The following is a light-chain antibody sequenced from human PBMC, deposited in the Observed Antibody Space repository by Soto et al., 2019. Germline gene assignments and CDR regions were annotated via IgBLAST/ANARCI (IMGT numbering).Light chain of an antibody. CDR2: EAS. CDR3: QQYNSYPLT. J-gene: IGKJ4*01. CDR1: QDIKKY. Sequence: DIPMTQSPSSLSASVGDRVTITCRASQDIKKYLAWFQHKPGKAPKSLIHEASSLQSGVPSNFSGSGSGTDFTLTIISLQPEDFATYFCQQYNSYPLTFGGGTKLEIK. V-gene: IGKV1-16*02.